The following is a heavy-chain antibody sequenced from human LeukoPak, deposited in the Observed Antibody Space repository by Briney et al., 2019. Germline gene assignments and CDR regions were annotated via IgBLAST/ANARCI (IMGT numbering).Heavy chain of an antibody. V-gene: IGHV3-30*02. D-gene: IGHD3-10*01. J-gene: IGHJ4*02. CDR3: ARAKPKNMVRGLIMRRESRYYFDY. CDR2: IRYDGSNK. CDR1: GFTFSSYG. Sequence: GGSLRLSCETSGFTFSSYGMHWVRQAPGKGLEWGAFIRYDGSNKYYADSVKGRLTISRDNSKDTLYLQMNSLRAEDTAVYYCARAKPKNMVRGLIMRRESRYYFDYWGQGTLVTVSS.